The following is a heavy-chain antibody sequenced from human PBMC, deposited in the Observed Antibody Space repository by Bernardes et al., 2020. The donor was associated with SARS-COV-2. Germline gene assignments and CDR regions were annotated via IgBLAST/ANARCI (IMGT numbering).Heavy chain of an antibody. D-gene: IGHD1-1*01. CDR1: GYTFTDYY. CDR2: INPNSGGT. J-gene: IGHJ3*02. Sequence: ASVKVSCKASGYTFTDYYMHWVRQAPGQGLQWMGWINPNSGGTNYAQMFQGRVTMTRDTSISTAYMELRRLRSDDTAVYFCARDLPPHWNPLDVKGFDIWGRGTMVTVSS. V-gene: IGHV1-2*02. CDR3: ARDLPPHWNPLDVKGFDI.